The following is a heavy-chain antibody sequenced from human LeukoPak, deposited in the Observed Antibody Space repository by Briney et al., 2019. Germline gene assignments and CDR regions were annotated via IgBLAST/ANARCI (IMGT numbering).Heavy chain of an antibody. V-gene: IGHV3-7*03. Sequence: GGSLRLSCTASGFTFSSHWMSWVRQAPGKGLEWVANIKQDGGDKYYVDSVKGRFTISRDNAKNSLYLQMNSLRAEDTAMYYCVRDLDYWGQGTLVTVSS. J-gene: IGHJ4*02. CDR2: IKQDGGDK. CDR1: GFTFSSHW. CDR3: VRDLDY.